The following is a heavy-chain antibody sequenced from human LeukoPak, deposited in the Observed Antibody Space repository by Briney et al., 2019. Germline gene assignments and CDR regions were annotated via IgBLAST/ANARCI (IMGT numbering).Heavy chain of an antibody. CDR1: GFTFSSYS. J-gene: IGHJ4*02. CDR2: ISSSSSYI. CDR3: ARDVCSGGSCYGR. V-gene: IGHV3-21*01. Sequence: GGSLRLSCAASGFTFSSYSMNWVRQAPGKGLEWVSSISSSSSYIYYADSVKDRFTISRDNAKNSLYLQMNSLRAEDTAVYYCARDVCSGGSCYGRWGQGTLVTVSS. D-gene: IGHD2-15*01.